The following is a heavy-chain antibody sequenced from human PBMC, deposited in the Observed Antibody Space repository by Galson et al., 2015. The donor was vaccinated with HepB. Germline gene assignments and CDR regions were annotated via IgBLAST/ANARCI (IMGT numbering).Heavy chain of an antibody. V-gene: IGHV3-30-3*01. J-gene: IGHJ4*02. Sequence: SLRLSCAASGFTFSDYLVHWVRQAPGKGLEWMAVVTYDGINKYYADSVKGRFTISRDNSRKTVYLQMNSLKTEDTALYYCAREDGFSYPFLDYWGQGSMVTVSS. CDR3: AREDGFSYPFLDY. CDR1: GFTFSDYL. D-gene: IGHD3-16*02. CDR2: VTYDGINK.